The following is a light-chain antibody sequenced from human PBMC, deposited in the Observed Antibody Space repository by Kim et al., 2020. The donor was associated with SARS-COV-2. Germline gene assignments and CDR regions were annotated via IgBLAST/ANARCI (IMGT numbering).Light chain of an antibody. Sequence: GQSITSSGTGTSSDVGGYNEVSGFHQHPGKAPKLMIYDVDNRPSGVSNRFSGSKSGNTASLTISGLQAEDEADYYCSSYTNSDTMVFGGGTQLTVL. J-gene: IGLJ2*01. CDR2: DVD. V-gene: IGLV2-14*03. CDR1: SSDVGGYNE. CDR3: SSYTNSDTMV.